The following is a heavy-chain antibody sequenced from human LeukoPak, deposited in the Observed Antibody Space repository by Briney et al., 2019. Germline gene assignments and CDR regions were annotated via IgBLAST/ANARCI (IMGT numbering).Heavy chain of an antibody. CDR1: GYSISSGYY. CDR3: ARATVTTSNWFDP. J-gene: IGHJ5*02. CDR2: IYHSGST. D-gene: IGHD4-11*01. Sequence: PSETLSLTCTVSGYSISSGYYWGWIRPPPGKGREWIGIIYHSGSTYYNPSLKRRVTISVHTSKNQFSLKLSSVTAADTAVYYCARATVTTSNWFDPWGQGTLVTVSS. V-gene: IGHV4-38-2*02.